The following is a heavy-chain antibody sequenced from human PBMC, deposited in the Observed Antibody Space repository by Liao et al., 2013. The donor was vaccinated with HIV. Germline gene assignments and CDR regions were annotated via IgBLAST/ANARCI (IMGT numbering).Heavy chain of an antibody. D-gene: IGHD6-19*01. Sequence: QVQLQESGPRLVKPSQTLSLTCSVSGGSITSGDSYWSWIRQPAGKGLEWIGRVYSSGSTYYNPSLKSRVTISVDTSKNQFSLKLNSVTAADTAVYYCARGPRGTVTGPVRFDYWGQGTLVTVSS. CDR2: VYSSGST. CDR1: GGSITSGDSY. CDR3: ARGPRGTVTGPVRFDY. V-gene: IGHV4-61*02. J-gene: IGHJ4*02.